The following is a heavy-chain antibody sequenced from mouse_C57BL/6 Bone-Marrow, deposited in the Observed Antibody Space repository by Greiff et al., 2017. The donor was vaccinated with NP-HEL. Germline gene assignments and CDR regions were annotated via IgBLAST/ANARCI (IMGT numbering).Heavy chain of an antibody. V-gene: IGHV5-6*01. D-gene: IGHD2-2*01. J-gene: IGHJ3*01. Sequence: EVKLVESGGDLVKPGGSLKLSCAASGFTFSSYGMSWVRQTPDKRLEWVATISSGGSYTYYPDSVKGRFTISRDNAKNTLYLQMSSLKSEGTAMYYCASHGYASWFAYWGQGTLVTVSA. CDR2: ISSGGSYT. CDR1: GFTFSSYG. CDR3: ASHGYASWFAY.